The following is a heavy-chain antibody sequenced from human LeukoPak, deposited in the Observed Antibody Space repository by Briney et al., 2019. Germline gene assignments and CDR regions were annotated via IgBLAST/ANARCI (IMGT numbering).Heavy chain of an antibody. Sequence: ASVKVSCKASGYTFTGYYMHWVRQAPGPGLEWMGWINPNSGGTNYAQKFQGRVTMTRDTSISTAYMELSRLRSDDTAVYYCARDGTYYYDSSGYSDHWGQGTLVTVSS. J-gene: IGHJ5*02. CDR3: ARDGTYYYDSSGYSDH. CDR2: INPNSGGT. V-gene: IGHV1-2*02. CDR1: GYTFTGYY. D-gene: IGHD3-22*01.